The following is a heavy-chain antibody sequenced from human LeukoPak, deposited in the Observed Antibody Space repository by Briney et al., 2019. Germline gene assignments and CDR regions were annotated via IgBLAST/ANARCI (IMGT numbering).Heavy chain of an antibody. CDR3: ASQRGIAAAGSRFDY. D-gene: IGHD6-13*01. V-gene: IGHV4-38-2*01. CDR1: GYSISSGYY. Sequence: SETLSVTCAVSGYSISSGYYWGWIRQPPGKGLEWIGSIYHSGSTYYNPSLKSRVTISVDTSKNQFSLKLSSVTAADTAVYYCASQRGIAAAGSRFDYWGQGTLVTVSS. CDR2: IYHSGST. J-gene: IGHJ4*02.